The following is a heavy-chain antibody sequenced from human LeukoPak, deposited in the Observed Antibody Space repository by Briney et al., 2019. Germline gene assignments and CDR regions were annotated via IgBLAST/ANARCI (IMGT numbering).Heavy chain of an antibody. V-gene: IGHV4-4*07. CDR3: ARDQAVTRFWAFDI. D-gene: IGHD4-23*01. Sequence: SETLSLTCTVSGGSISSYYWSWIRQPAGKGLEWIGRIYTSGSTNYNPFLKCRVTMSVDTSKNQFSLKLSSVTAADTAVYYCARDQAVTRFWAFDIWGQGTMVTVSS. J-gene: IGHJ3*02. CDR1: GGSISSYY. CDR2: IYTSGST.